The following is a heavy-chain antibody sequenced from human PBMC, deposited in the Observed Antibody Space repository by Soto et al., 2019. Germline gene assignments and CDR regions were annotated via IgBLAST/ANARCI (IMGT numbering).Heavy chain of an antibody. V-gene: IGHV3-13*05. D-gene: IGHD3-22*01. CDR2: IGTAGDP. J-gene: IGHJ3*02. CDR3: AGEGNCYDSSGDYAFDI. Sequence: GGSLRLSCAASGFTFSSYDMHWVRQATGKGLEWVSAIGTAGDPYYPGSVKGRFTISRENAKNSLYLQMNSLRAGDTAVYYCAGEGNCYDSSGDYAFDIWGQGTMVTVSS. CDR1: GFTFSSYD.